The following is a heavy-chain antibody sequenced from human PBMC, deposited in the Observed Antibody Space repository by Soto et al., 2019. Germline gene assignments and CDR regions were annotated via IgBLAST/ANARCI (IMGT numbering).Heavy chain of an antibody. Sequence: QVHLVQSGAEVKKPGASVNVSCKASGYTFTSYGITWVRQAPGQGLEWMGWISAHNGNTDYAQKLKGRVSVTRNTSTSTAYMDLRSVLSDVTAVSYGASGRYGDYWGQGALVTVSS. J-gene: IGHJ4*02. CDR2: ISAHNGNT. D-gene: IGHD1-26*01. CDR3: ASGRYGDY. CDR1: GYTFTSYG. V-gene: IGHV1-18*01.